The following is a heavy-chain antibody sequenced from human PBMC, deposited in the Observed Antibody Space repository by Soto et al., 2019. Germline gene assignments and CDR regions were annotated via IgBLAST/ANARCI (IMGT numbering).Heavy chain of an antibody. Sequence: QLQLQESGPGLVKPSETLSLTCTVSGGSISSSSYYWGWIRQPPGKGLECIGSIYYSGSTYYNPSLKSRVTISVDTSKNQSSLKLSSVTAADTAIYYCARHLEYSGYFGDWGQGTLVTVSS. CDR1: GGSISSSSYY. CDR3: ARHLEYSGYFGD. J-gene: IGHJ4*02. CDR2: IYYSGST. V-gene: IGHV4-39*01. D-gene: IGHD1-26*01.